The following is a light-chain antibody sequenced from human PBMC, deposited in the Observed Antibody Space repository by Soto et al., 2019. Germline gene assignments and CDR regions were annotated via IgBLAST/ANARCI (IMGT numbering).Light chain of an antibody. CDR3: QQYGNPRIT. CDR1: QSVRNNY. J-gene: IGKJ5*01. CDR2: GAS. Sequence: ETGLAQYPGTLSLSPGERAALSCRVSQSVRNNYLAWYQQKPGQAPRLLISGASSRAAGIPDRFSGSGSETDFTLTISRLEPEDFALYFCQQYGNPRITFGQGTRLEIK. V-gene: IGKV3-20*01.